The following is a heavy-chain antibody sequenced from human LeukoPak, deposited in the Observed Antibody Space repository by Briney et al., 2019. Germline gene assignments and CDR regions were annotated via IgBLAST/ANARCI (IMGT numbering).Heavy chain of an antibody. D-gene: IGHD6-25*01. CDR3: ARDSRSSAGGDY. J-gene: IGHJ4*02. Sequence: GGSLCLSCAVSGFTASSNYMSWVRQAPGKGLEWVSVIYIGGRTYCADSATDRYTISRDNSKTTLYLQMNSLRAEDTAVYYCARDSRSSAGGDYWGQGTLVTVSS. V-gene: IGHV3-66*02. CDR2: IYIGGRT. CDR1: GFTASSNY.